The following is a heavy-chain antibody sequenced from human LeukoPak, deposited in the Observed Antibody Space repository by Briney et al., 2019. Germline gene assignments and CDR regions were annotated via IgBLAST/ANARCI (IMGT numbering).Heavy chain of an antibody. D-gene: IGHD6-19*01. V-gene: IGHV3-48*01. J-gene: IGHJ4*02. CDR2: ISNSGSPI. CDR1: GFSFSTYS. Sequence: GGSLRLSCAASGFSFSTYSMNWFRQAPGKGLEWLSFISNSGSPIYYADSVKGRFTISRDNAKNSLYLQMNSLRAEDTAVYYCAREVLNGQWLVGTFDYWGQGTLVTVSS. CDR3: AREVLNGQWLVGTFDY.